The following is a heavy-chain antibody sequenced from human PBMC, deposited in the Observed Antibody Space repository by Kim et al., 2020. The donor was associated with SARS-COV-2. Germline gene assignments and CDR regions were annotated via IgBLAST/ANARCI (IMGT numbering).Heavy chain of an antibody. V-gene: IGHV5-51*01. CDR1: GYSFSSYW. Sequence: GRSLKISCKGSGYSFSSYWIGWVRQKPGKDLEWMGIIYPGDSETRYSPSFQGQVTISADKSISTAYLQWSSLKASDTAMYYCARHDQGTGTYYYGSGGYFDPWGQGTLVTVSS. CDR2: IYPGDSET. CDR3: ARHDQGTGTYYYGSGGYFDP. D-gene: IGHD3-10*01. J-gene: IGHJ5*02.